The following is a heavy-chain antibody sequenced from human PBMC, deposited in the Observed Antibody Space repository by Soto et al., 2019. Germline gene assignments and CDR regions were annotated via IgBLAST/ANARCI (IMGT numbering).Heavy chain of an antibody. J-gene: IGHJ4*02. Sequence: TSETLSLTCTVSGGSIGAYYWSWIRQPPGKGLEWIGYFHYTGTNDYNSSLKSRVTIAADTSKNQFSLKLTSVTAADTAVYYCARVAVSGHFDYWGQGTLVTVSS. D-gene: IGHD6-19*01. V-gene: IGHV4-59*01. CDR1: GGSIGAYY. CDR2: FHYTGTN. CDR3: ARVAVSGHFDY.